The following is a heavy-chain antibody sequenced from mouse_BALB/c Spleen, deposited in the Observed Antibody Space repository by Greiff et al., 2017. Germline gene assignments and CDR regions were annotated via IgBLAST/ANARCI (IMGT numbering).Heavy chain of an antibody. Sequence: VQLQQSGPELMKPGASVKISCKASGYSFTSYYMHWVKQSHGKSLEWIGYIDPFNGGTSYNQKFKGKATLTVDKSSSTAYMHLSILTSEDSAVYYCASVGGYDGDYWGQGTTLTVSS. CDR2: IDPFNGGT. J-gene: IGHJ2*01. D-gene: IGHD2-2*01. CDR3: ASVGGYDGDY. V-gene: IGHV1S135*01. CDR1: GYSFTSYY.